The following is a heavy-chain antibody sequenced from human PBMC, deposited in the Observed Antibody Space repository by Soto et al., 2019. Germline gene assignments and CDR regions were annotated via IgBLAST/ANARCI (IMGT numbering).Heavy chain of an antibody. J-gene: IGHJ6*03. CDR2: IYPGDSDT. Sequence: PGESLKISCKGSGYSFTSYWIGWVRQMPGKGLEWMGIIYPGDSDTRYSPSFQGQVTISADKSISTAYLQWSSLKASDTAMYYCARHPPQYCSGGSCKYYYYYYMDVWGKGTTVTVSS. CDR1: GYSFTSYW. D-gene: IGHD2-15*01. V-gene: IGHV5-51*01. CDR3: ARHPPQYCSGGSCKYYYYYYMDV.